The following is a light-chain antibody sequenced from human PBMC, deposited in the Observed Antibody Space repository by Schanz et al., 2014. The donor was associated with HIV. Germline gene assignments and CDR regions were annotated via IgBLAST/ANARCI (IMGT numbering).Light chain of an antibody. Sequence: QSALTQPASVSGSPGQSITISCTGTTSDVGLYTYVSWYQQHPGKAPKLMIYEVTNRPSGVSNRFSGSKSGNTASLTISGLQAEDEAGYYCSSYTSSSTPYVFGSGTKLTVL. J-gene: IGLJ1*01. CDR2: EVT. CDR3: SSYTSSSTPYV. CDR1: TSDVGLYTY. V-gene: IGLV2-14*01.